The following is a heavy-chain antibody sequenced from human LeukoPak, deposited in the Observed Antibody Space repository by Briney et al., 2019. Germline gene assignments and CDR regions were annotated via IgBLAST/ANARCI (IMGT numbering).Heavy chain of an antibody. V-gene: IGHV1-2*02. J-gene: IGHJ3*02. CDR1: GYTFTGYY. CDR2: IHPNSGGT. CDR3: ARKYCSSTSCYAFDI. Sequence: ASVKVSCKASGYTFTGYYMHWVRQAPGQGLEWMGWIHPNSGGTNYAQKFQGRVTMTRDTSISTAYMELSRLRSDDTAVYYCARKYCSSTSCYAFDIWGQGTTVTVSS. D-gene: IGHD2-2*01.